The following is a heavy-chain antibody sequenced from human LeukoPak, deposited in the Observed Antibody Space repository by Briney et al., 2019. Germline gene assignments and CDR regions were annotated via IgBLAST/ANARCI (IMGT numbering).Heavy chain of an antibody. D-gene: IGHD3-10*01. J-gene: IGHJ4*02. V-gene: IGHV4-39*01. Sequence: SETLSLTCSVSFGSISSTNYYWGWIRQPPGKGLEWIGSIYYSGTTYYNPSLKSRVTISVDTSKNQFSLKLSSVTAADTAVYYCTRHDSHLTSARVAYFDYCGQGTLVTV. CDR1: FGSISSTNYY. CDR2: IYYSGTT. CDR3: TRHDSHLTSARVAYFDY.